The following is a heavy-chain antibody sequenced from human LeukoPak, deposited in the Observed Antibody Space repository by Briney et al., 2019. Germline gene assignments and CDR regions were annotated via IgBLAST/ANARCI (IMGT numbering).Heavy chain of an antibody. CDR2: IYPGDSGP. CDR1: GYSFTSYC. J-gene: IGHJ3*01. CDR3: GMSGDRVPLQDDVFDV. V-gene: IGHV5-51*01. D-gene: IGHD1-26*01. Sequence: GESLKISCKVSGYSFTSYCIGWVRRMPGKGLEWMGIIYPGDSGPTYSLSFQGQVTISVDKSINTAYLQWSSLQASDTAMYYCGMSGDRVPLQDDVFDVWGQGTMVTVST.